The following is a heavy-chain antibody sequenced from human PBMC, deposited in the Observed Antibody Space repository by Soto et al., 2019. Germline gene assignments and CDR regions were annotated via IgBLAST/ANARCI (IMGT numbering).Heavy chain of an antibody. CDR3: ARGTYYYDSSPHYDY. J-gene: IGHJ4*02. Sequence: SETLSLTCAVSGGSISSGGYSWSWIRQPPGKGLEWIGYIYHSGSTYYNSSLKSRVTISVDRSKNQFSLKLSSVTAADTAVYYCARGTYYYDSSPHYDYWGQGTLVTVSS. D-gene: IGHD3-22*01. CDR1: GGSISSGGYS. V-gene: IGHV4-30-2*01. CDR2: IYHSGST.